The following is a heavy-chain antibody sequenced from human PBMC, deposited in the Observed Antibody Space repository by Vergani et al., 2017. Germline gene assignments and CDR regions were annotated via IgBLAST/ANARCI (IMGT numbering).Heavy chain of an antibody. J-gene: IGHJ3*02. V-gene: IGHV4-59*05. CDR1: FDSIRNLY. Sequence: QVRLQESGPGLVKSSETLSLTCSVSFDSIRNLYCNWIRQPPGKGLEWIGSIYYSGNTYYNPSLKSRVTISVDTSKNHFSLKLNSVTAADTAVYYCARHLRWELLSAFDIWGQGTMVTVSS. D-gene: IGHD1-26*01. CDR2: IYYSGNT. CDR3: ARHLRWELLSAFDI.